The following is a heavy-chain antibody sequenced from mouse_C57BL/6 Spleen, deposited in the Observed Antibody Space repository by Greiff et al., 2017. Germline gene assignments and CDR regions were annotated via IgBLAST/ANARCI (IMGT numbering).Heavy chain of an antibody. CDR2: IWSGGST. V-gene: IGHV2-2*01. CDR3: ARKGYGSSYGYAMDY. J-gene: IGHJ4*01. Sequence: VQLQQSGPGLVQPSQSLSITCTVSGFSLTSYGVHWVRPSPGKGLEWLGVIWSGGSTDYNAAFISRLSISKDNSKSQVFFKMNSLQADDTAIYYCARKGYGSSYGYAMDYWGQGTSVTVSS. D-gene: IGHD1-1*01. CDR1: GFSLTSYG.